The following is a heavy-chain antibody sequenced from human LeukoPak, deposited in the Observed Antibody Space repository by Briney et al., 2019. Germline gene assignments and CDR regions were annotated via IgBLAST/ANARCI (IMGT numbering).Heavy chain of an antibody. Sequence: GASVKVSCKASGYTFTSYYMHWVRQAPGQGLEWMGIINPSGGSTSYAQKFQGRVTMTRDTSTSTVYMELSSLRSEDTAVYYCAREGNSGYEYIRFDYWGQGTLVTVSS. D-gene: IGHD5-12*01. CDR3: AREGNSGYEYIRFDY. J-gene: IGHJ4*02. CDR2: INPSGGST. CDR1: GYTFTSYY. V-gene: IGHV1-46*01.